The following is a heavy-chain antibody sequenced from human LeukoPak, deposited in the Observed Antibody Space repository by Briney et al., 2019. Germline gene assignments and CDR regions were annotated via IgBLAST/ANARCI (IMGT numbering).Heavy chain of an antibody. V-gene: IGHV3-7*01. Sequence: GGSLRLSXAVSGFTFSDYWMNWVRQAPGKGLEWVASISQNGGEKAYVDSVKGRFTISRDNPKNSLYLQMSSLRAEDTAVYYCARDGTAAGLYFDLWGQGTLVTVSS. CDR1: GFTFSDYW. J-gene: IGHJ4*01. D-gene: IGHD6-13*01. CDR3: ARDGTAAGLYFDL. CDR2: ISQNGGEK.